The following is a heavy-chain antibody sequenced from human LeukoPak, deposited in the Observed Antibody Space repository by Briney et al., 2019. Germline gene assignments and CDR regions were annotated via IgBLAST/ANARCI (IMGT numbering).Heavy chain of an antibody. D-gene: IGHD1-1*01. V-gene: IGHV3-21*01. J-gene: IGHJ4*02. Sequence: GGSLRLSCAASGFTFSSYSMNRVRQAPGKGLEWVSSIDPSSYYIYYGDSVKGRSAISRDNAKNSLYLQINSLRAEDTAVYYCARVSGRLERQSDLDFWGQGTLVTVSS. CDR1: GFTFSSYS. CDR2: IDPSSYYI. CDR3: ARVSGRLERQSDLDF.